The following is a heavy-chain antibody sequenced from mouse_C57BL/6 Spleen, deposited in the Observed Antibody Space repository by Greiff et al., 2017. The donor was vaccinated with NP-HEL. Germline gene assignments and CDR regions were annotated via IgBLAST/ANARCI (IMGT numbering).Heavy chain of an antibody. V-gene: IGHV1-78*01. CDR3: ARGVYDGYYGGYAMDY. D-gene: IGHD2-3*01. J-gene: IGHJ4*01. CDR1: GYTFTDHT. Sequence: VQLQESDAELVKPGASVKISCKVSGYTFTDHTIHWMKQRPEQGLEWIGYIYPRDGSTKYNEKFKGKATLTADKSSSTAYMQLNSLTSEDSAVYFCARGVYDGYYGGYAMDYWGQGTSVTVSS. CDR2: IYPRDGST.